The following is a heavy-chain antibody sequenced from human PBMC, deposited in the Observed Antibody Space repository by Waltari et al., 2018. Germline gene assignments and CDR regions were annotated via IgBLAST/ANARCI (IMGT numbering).Heavy chain of an antibody. CDR1: GFTFSSYW. D-gene: IGHD1-26*01. Sequence: EVQLVESGGGLVQPGGSLRLSCAASGFTFSSYWMSWVRQAPGKGREWVANIKEDGSEKYYVDSVKGRFTISRDNAKNSLYLQMNSLRAEDTAVYYCARDPKVGATLPDYWGQGTLVTVSS. J-gene: IGHJ4*02. V-gene: IGHV3-7*03. CDR3: ARDPKVGATLPDY. CDR2: IKEDGSEK.